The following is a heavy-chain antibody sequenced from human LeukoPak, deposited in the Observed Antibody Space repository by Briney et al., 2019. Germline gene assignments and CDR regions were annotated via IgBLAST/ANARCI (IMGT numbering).Heavy chain of an antibody. D-gene: IGHD3-10*01. V-gene: IGHV4-30-2*03. CDR2: IYHSGST. CDR3: ARAPHYYGSGSLDY. CDR1: GGSISSGGYY. J-gene: IGHJ4*02. Sequence: SQTLSLTCTVSGGSISSGGYYWSWIRQPPGKGLEWIGSIYHSGSTYYNPSLKSRVTISVDTSKNQFSLKLSSVTAADTAVYYCARAPHYYGSGSLDYWGQGTLVTVSS.